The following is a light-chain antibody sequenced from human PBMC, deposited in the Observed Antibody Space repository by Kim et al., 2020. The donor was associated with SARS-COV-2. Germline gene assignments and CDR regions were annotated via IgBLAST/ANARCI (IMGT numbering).Light chain of an antibody. CDR3: CSYAGGYTYV. CDR1: RSDVGRFDD. CDR2: DVT. J-gene: IGLJ1*01. Sequence: QSALTQPRSVSGSPGQSVTISCTGTRSDVGRFDDVSWYQQHPGKAPKVMIYDVTEWPSGVPDRFSGSKSGNTASLTISGLQAEDEADYYCCSYAGGYTYVCGSWTKVTVL. V-gene: IGLV2-11*01.